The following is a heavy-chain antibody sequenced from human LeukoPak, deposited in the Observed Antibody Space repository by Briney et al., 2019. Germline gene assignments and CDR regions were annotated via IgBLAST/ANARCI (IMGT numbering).Heavy chain of an antibody. CDR3: ARGAAGYSYG. D-gene: IGHD5-18*01. J-gene: IGHJ4*02. Sequence: SETLSLTCAVYGGSFSGYYWSWIRQPPGKGLEWIGEINHSGSTNYNPSLKSRVTISIDTSKNQFSLRLSSVTAADTAVYYCARGAAGYSYGWGQGTLVTVSS. V-gene: IGHV4-34*01. CDR2: INHSGST. CDR1: GGSFSGYY.